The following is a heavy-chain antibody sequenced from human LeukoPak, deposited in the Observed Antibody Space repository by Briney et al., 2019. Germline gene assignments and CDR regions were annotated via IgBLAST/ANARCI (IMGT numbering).Heavy chain of an antibody. V-gene: IGHV4-30-4*01. CDR2: IYYSGST. J-gene: IGHJ5*02. D-gene: IGHD3-22*01. CDR1: GGSISSGDYY. CDR3: ARLSYYDSSGYYVGNWFDP. Sequence: SQTLSLTCTVSGGSISSGDYYWSWIRQPPGKGLEWIGYIYYSGSTYYNPSLKSRVTISVDTSKNQFSLKLSSVTAADTAVYYCARLSYYDSSGYYVGNWFDPWGQGTLVTVSS.